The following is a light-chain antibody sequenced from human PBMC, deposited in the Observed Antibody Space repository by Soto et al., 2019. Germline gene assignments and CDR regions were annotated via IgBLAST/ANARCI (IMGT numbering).Light chain of an antibody. J-gene: IGKJ1*01. V-gene: IGKV3-20*01. Sequence: DIVLMQSPGTLSLSPGERATLSCRASQSVRNSYLAWYQQKPGQAPRLLTYGASSRATGIPDRFSGSGSGTDFTLTISRLEPEDFAVYYCQQYGSSSTFGQGTKVDIK. CDR3: QQYGSSST. CDR2: GAS. CDR1: QSVRNSY.